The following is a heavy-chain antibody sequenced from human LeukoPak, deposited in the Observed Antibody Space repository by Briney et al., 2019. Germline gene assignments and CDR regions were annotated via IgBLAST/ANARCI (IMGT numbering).Heavy chain of an antibody. D-gene: IGHD3-22*01. CDR3: ARDPSGLDYDSSGDY. Sequence: SQTLSLTCTVSGSSISSGSYYWSWIRQPAGKGLEWIGRIHSSGSTTYNPSLKSRVTISVDRSKNQFSLKLSSVTAADTAVYYCARDPSGLDYDSSGDYWGQGALVTVSS. CDR2: IHSSGST. J-gene: IGHJ4*02. V-gene: IGHV4-61*02. CDR1: GSSISSGSYY.